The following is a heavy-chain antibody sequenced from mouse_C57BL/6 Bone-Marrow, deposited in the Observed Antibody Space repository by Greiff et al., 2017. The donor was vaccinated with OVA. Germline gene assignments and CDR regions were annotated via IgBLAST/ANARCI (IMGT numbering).Heavy chain of an antibody. CDR3: AILPKALDY. V-gene: IGHV1-55*01. CDR2: IYPGSGTT. D-gene: IGHD1-1*01. J-gene: IGHJ4*01. CDR1: GYTFTGYG. Sequence: VQLQQSGAGLVKPGASLKISCKASGYTFTGYGITWVKQGPGQGLEWIGDIYPGSGTTNYSEKFKSKVTLTGDTSSSTAYMQLSSLTSEDAAVYYCAILPKALDYWGQGTSVTVSS.